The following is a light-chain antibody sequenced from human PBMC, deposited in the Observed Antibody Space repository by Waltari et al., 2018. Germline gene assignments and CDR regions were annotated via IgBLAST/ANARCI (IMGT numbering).Light chain of an antibody. V-gene: IGLV2-18*02. CDR3: NSFTTSTTWV. CDR2: EVS. J-gene: IGLJ3*02. Sequence: QSALTQPPSVSGSPGQSVTISCTGTSNDVGSYNRVSWYQQPPGPAPKLMIYEVSNPPSGVPDRFSGSKSGKPASLTISGLQPEDEADYYCNSFTTSTTWVFGGGTRVTVL. CDR1: SNDVGSYNR.